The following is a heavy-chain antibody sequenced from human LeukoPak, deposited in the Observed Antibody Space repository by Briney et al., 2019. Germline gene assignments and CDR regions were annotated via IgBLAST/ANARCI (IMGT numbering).Heavy chain of an antibody. Sequence: PSETLSLTCTVSGGSISSYYWSWIRQPPGKGLEWIGYIYTSGSTNYNPSLKSRVTISVDTSKNQFSLKLSSVTAADTAVYYCARLGYCSSTSCRTTDNWFDPWGQGTLVTVSS. V-gene: IGHV4-4*09. CDR2: IYTSGST. CDR1: GGSISSYY. CDR3: ARLGYCSSTSCRTTDNWFDP. J-gene: IGHJ5*02. D-gene: IGHD2-2*01.